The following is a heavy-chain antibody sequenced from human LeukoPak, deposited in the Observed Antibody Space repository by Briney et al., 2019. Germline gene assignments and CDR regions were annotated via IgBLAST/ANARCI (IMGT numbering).Heavy chain of an antibody. Sequence: PSETLSLTCTVSGGSISSYYWSWIRQPPGKGLEWFGYIYYSGSTNYNPSLKSRVTISVDTSKNQFSLKLSSVTAADTAVYYCARLTMVRGVGWFDPWGQGTLVTVSS. CDR3: ARLTMVRGVGWFDP. V-gene: IGHV4-59*08. CDR1: GGSISSYY. CDR2: IYYSGST. J-gene: IGHJ5*02. D-gene: IGHD3-10*01.